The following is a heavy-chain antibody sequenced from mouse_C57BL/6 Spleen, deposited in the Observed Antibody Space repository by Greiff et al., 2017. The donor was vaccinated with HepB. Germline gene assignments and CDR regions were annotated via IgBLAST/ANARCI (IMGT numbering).Heavy chain of an antibody. Sequence: VQLKESGPELVKPGASVKMSCKASGYTFTDYNMNWVKQSHGKSLEWIGYINPNNGGTSYNRKFKGKATVTVNKSSSIAYMERRSLTSEDSAVYYITRSRNYGPMDYWGQGTSVTVSS. CDR3: TRSRNYGPMDY. CDR2: INPNNGGT. J-gene: IGHJ4*01. CDR1: GYTFTDYN. D-gene: IGHD2-1*01. V-gene: IGHV1-22*01.